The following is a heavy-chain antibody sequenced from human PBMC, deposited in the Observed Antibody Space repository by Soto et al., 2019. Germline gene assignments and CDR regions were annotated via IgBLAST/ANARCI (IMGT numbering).Heavy chain of an antibody. CDR2: ISHSGRT. CDR1: NYSVSSGYY. D-gene: IGHD3-10*01. CDR3: ARVRVSRNSYFDS. J-gene: IGHJ4*02. Sequence: SLTCGVSNYSVSSGYYWGWIRQPPGKGLEWIGSISHSGRTFYNPSLKSRVSISVDTSKNQFSLNLRSVTAADTAVFFCARVRVSRNSYFDSWGQGTLVTVSS. V-gene: IGHV4-38-2*01.